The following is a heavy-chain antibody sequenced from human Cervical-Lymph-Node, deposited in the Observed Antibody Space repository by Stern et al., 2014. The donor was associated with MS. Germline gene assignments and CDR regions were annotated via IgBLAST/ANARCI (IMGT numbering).Heavy chain of an antibody. CDR3: ARGLLGSENAFDI. Sequence: VQLVESGAEVKKHGASVKVSCKASGDNFNSYGISWGRQEPGKGLEGLGWLVTYNGNTNDAQKLQGRVTMTTDTSTSTAYMELRSLRYDDTAVYYCARGLLGSENAFDIWGQGTMVTVSS. J-gene: IGHJ3*02. D-gene: IGHD2-15*01. CDR2: LVTYNGNT. CDR1: GDNFNSYG. V-gene: IGHV1-18*01.